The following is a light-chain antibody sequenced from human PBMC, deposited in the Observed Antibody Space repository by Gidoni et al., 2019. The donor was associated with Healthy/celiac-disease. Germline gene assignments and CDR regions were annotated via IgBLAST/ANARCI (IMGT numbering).Light chain of an antibody. CDR3: SSYTSSSTWV. CDR2: EVS. J-gene: IGLJ3*02. CDR1: SSDVGGYNY. V-gene: IGLV2-14*01. Sequence: QSALTQPASVSGSPGQSITISCTGTSSDVGGYNYVSWYQQHPGKAPKRMIYEVSKRPSGVPDRFSGSKSGNTASLTISGLQAEDEADYYCSSYTSSSTWVFGGGTKLTVL.